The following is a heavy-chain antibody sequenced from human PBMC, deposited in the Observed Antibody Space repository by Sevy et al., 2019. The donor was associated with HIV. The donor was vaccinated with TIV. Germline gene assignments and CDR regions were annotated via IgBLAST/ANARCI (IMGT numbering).Heavy chain of an antibody. CDR1: GGSISSGNYY. J-gene: IGHJ4*02. CDR3: ARPSDGRWSGDFLAAFDY. Sequence: SETLSLTCTVSGGSISSGNYYWGWLRQPPGKGLEWIGSIYYSGSTYYNPSLKSRVTISVDTSKNQFSLNRISVTAADTAVYYCARPSDGRWSGDFLAAFDYWGQGILVTVSS. CDR2: IYYSGST. V-gene: IGHV4-39*01. D-gene: IGHD3-3*01.